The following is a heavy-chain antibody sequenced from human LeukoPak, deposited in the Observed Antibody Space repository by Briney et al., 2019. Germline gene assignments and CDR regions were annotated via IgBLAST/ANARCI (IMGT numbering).Heavy chain of an antibody. CDR1: GFTFSSYS. J-gene: IGHJ4*02. Sequence: GGSLRLSCAASGFTFSSYSMNWVRQAPGKGLEWVSSISSSSSYIYYADSVKGRFTISRDNAKNSLYLQMNSLRAEDTAVYYCARDQGWELGSDYWGQGTLVTVSS. D-gene: IGHD1-26*01. CDR2: ISSSSSYI. CDR3: ARDQGWELGSDY. V-gene: IGHV3-21*01.